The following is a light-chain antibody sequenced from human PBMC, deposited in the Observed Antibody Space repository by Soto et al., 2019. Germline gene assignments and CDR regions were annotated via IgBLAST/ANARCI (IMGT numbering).Light chain of an antibody. CDR3: QQSYSSSWT. Sequence: DIQMTQSPSSLSASVGDRVTITCRASQSISNYLNWYQHKPGKAPKVLIYGASNLQSGVPSRFSGSGSGTDFTLTISSVQREDFATYFCQQSYSSSWTFGPGTKVDIK. J-gene: IGKJ1*01. V-gene: IGKV1-39*01. CDR1: QSISNY. CDR2: GAS.